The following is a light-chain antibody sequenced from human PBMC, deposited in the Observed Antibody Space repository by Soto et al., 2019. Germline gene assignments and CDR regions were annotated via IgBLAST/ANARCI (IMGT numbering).Light chain of an antibody. J-gene: IGLJ2*01. CDR3: QVWDSSTVV. CDR2: RDS. CDR1: NIGSKN. V-gene: IGLV3-9*01. Sequence: SYELTQPLSVSVALGQTARITCGGNNIGSKNVHWYQQKPGQAPVPVIYRDSNRPSGIPERFSGSNSGNTATLTISRAQAGDEADYYCQVWDSSTVVFGGGTKVTVL.